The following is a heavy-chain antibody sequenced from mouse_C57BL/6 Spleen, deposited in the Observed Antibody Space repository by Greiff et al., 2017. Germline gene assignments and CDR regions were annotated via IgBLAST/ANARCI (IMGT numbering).Heavy chain of an antibody. V-gene: IGHV2-2*01. D-gene: IGHD1-1*01. CDR1: GFSLTSYG. J-gene: IGHJ1*03. CDR2: IWSGGST. Sequence: VMLVESGPGLVQPSQSLSITCTVSGFSLTSYGVHWVRQSPGKGLEWLGVIWSGGSTDYNAAFISRLSISKDNSKSQVFFKMNSLQADDTAIYYCARHGSHWYFDVWGTGTTVTVSS. CDR3: ARHGSHWYFDV.